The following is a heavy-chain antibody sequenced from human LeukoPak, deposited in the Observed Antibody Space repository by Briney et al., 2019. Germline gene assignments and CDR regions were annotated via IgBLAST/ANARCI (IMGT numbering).Heavy chain of an antibody. J-gene: IGHJ4*02. CDR3: AIGIITRATAGLGY. D-gene: IGHD3/OR15-3a*01. CDR1: GYTFTGYY. CDR2: INPNSGGT. Sequence: ASVKVSCKASGYTFTGYYMHWVRQAPEQGLEWVGWINPNSGGTNSAQKFQGRVTMTRDTSITTAYMELSRLRSVDTAVYYCAIGIITRATAGLGYWGQGTLVTVSS. V-gene: IGHV1-2*02.